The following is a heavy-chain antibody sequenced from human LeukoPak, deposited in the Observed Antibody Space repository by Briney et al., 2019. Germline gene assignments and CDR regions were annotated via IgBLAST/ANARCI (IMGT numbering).Heavy chain of an antibody. CDR2: IKQDGSEK. CDR1: GFTFSAYW. V-gene: IGHV3-7*04. D-gene: IGHD3-22*01. Sequence: TGGSLRLSCAASGFTFSAYWMSWVRQAPGKGLEWVANIKQDGSEKFYVDSVKGRFTISRDNAKNVLYLQMNSLRVEETAIYYCARGDYYDTTGKYVDAFDVWGQGTMVTVSS. CDR3: ARGDYYDTTGKYVDAFDV. J-gene: IGHJ3*01.